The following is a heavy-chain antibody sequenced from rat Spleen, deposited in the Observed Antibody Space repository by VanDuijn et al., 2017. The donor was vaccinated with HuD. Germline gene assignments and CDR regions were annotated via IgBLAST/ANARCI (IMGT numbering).Heavy chain of an antibody. CDR1: GYTFTSYY. CDR3: ARWDVYYGSLPLDY. D-gene: IGHD1-6*01. CDR2: INTGSGGT. V-gene: IGHV1-43*01. Sequence: QVQLQQSGAELAKPGSSVKISCKASGYTFTSYYISWIKQTTGQGLEYIGDINTGSGGTNYNEKFKGKVTLTVDKSSSTAFMQLSSLTPDDSAVYNCARWDVYYGSLPLDYWGQGVMVTVSS. J-gene: IGHJ2*01.